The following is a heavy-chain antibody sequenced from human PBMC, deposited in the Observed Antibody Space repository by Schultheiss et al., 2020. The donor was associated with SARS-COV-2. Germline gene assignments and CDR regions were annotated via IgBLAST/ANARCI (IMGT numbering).Heavy chain of an antibody. CDR1: GFTFSGSA. J-gene: IGHJ3*01. Sequence: GGSLRLSCAASGFTFSGSAMHWVRQASGKGLEWVGRIKSKTDGGTTDYAAPVKGRFTISRDNSKNTLFLQMSSLRIEDTAVYYCLRGYCSGGNCYWYDVWGQGTKVTVSS. CDR3: LRGYCSGGNCYWYDV. V-gene: IGHV3-15*05. CDR2: IKSKTDGGTT. D-gene: IGHD2-15*01.